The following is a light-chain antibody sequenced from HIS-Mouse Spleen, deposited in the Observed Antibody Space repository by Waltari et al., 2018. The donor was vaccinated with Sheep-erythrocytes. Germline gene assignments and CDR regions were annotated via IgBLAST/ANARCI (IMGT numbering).Light chain of an antibody. CDR3: CSYAGSYTFVV. CDR1: SSDVGGYNY. Sequence: QSALTQPRSVSGSPGQSVTISCTGTSSDVGGYNYVSWYQQHPGKAPKLMLYDVSKRPAGVPGRFSGTKSGNTASLTISGLQAEDEADYCCCSYAGSYTFVVFGGGTKLTVL. J-gene: IGLJ2*01. V-gene: IGLV2-11*01. CDR2: DVS.